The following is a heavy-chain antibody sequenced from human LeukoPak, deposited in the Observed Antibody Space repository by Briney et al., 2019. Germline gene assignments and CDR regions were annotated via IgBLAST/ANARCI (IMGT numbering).Heavy chain of an antibody. CDR1: GFSFSSYN. Sequence: GGSLRLSCAASGFSFSSYNMNWVRQTPGKGLEWVSSITSSSTYTFYADSVKGRFTISRDNARNSLYLQMNSLRGEDTAVYYCARGATDTTRWFDPWGQGTLVIVSS. J-gene: IGHJ5*02. V-gene: IGHV3-21*01. CDR2: ITSSSTYT. CDR3: ARGATDTTRWFDP. D-gene: IGHD1-7*01.